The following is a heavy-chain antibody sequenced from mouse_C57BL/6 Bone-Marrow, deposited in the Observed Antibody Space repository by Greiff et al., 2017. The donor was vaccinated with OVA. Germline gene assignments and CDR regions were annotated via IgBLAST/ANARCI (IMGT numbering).Heavy chain of an antibody. CDR2: INPNNGGT. CDR3: ASYSNYVGAWFAY. D-gene: IGHD2-5*01. CDR1: GYTFTDYN. V-gene: IGHV1-18*01. Sequence: DVKLQESGPELVKPGASVKIPCKASGYTFTDYNMDWVKQSHGKSLEWIGDINPNNGGTIYNQKFKGKATLTVDKSSSTAYMELRSLTSEDTAVYYCASYSNYVGAWFAYWGQGTLVTVSA. J-gene: IGHJ3*01.